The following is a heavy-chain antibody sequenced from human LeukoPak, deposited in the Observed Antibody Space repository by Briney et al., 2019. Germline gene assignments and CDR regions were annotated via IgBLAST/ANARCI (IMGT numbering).Heavy chain of an antibody. D-gene: IGHD6-19*01. CDR2: IYSGGST. CDR3: AKGPLIEVAGTTWDY. CDR1: GFTVSSNY. Sequence: GGSLRLSCAASGFTVSSNYMSWVRQAPGKGLEWVSVIYSGGSTYYADSVKGRFTISRDNSKNTLYLQMNSLRADDTAVYYCAKGPLIEVAGTTWDYWGQGTLVTVSS. V-gene: IGHV3-53*01. J-gene: IGHJ4*02.